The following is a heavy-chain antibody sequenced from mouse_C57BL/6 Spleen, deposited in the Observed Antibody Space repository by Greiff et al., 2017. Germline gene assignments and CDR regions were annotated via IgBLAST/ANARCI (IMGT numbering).Heavy chain of an antibody. CDR3: ARSYDYWGFAY. CDR2: INSDGGST. CDR1: EYEFPSHE. V-gene: IGHV5-2*01. J-gene: IGHJ3*01. Sequence: EVQRVESGGGLVQPGESLKLSCESNEYEFPSHEMSWVRKTPEKRLELVAAINSDGGSTYYPDTMEGRFIISRDNTKKTLSLQMSSLWSEDTALYYCARSYDYWGFAYWGQGTLVTVSA. D-gene: IGHD2-4*01.